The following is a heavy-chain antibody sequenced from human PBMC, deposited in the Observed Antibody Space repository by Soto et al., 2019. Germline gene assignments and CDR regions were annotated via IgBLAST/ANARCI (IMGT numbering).Heavy chain of an antibody. CDR2: IRSKAYGRTT. D-gene: IGHD1-1*01. CDR1: GFTFGGYG. J-gene: IGHJ4*02. Sequence: PGESLKISCTTSGFTFGGYGMSWVRQAPGKGLEWVGFIRSKAYGRTTEYAASVRGRFTISRDDSKSIAYLQLNSLKTEDTGVYYCVRAVCGTHCPPYYFDYWGQGTLVTVSS. V-gene: IGHV3-49*04. CDR3: VRAVCGTHCPPYYFDY.